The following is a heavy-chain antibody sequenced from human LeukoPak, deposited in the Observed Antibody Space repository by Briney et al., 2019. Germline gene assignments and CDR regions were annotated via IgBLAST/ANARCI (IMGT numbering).Heavy chain of an antibody. CDR1: GYTFTSYY. D-gene: IGHD6-13*01. V-gene: IGHV1-46*01. J-gene: IGHJ3*02. CDR2: INPSGGST. Sequence: GASVKVSCKASGYTFTSYYMHWVRQAPGQGLEWMGIINPSGGSTSYAQKFQGRVTMTRDTSTSTVYMELSSLRSEDTAVYYCTREAYGSNSRDDAFDIWGQGTMVIVSS. CDR3: TREAYGSNSRDDAFDI.